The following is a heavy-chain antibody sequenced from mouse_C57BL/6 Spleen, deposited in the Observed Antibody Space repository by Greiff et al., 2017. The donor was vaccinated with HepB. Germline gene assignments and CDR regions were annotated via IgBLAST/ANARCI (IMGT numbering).Heavy chain of an antibody. V-gene: IGHV1-64*01. Sequence: VQLQQPGAELVKPGASVKLSCKASGYTFTSYWMHWVKQRPGQGLEWIGMIHPNSGSTNYNEKFKSKATLTVDKSSSTAYMQLSSLTSEDSAVYYCAPYYGSSWYFDVWGTGTTVTVSS. CDR1: GYTFTSYW. D-gene: IGHD1-1*01. CDR3: APYYGSSWYFDV. CDR2: IHPNSGST. J-gene: IGHJ1*03.